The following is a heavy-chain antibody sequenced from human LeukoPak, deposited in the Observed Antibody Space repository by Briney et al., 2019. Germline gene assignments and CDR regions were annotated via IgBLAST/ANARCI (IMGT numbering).Heavy chain of an antibody. CDR3: ARDTRKKWIQLWLRLNAFDI. Sequence: ASVRVSCKASGYTFTGYYMHWVRQAPGQGLEWLGRINPKTGGSNYAQKFQGRVTMTRNTPISTAYMELSSLRSEDTAVYYCARDTRKKWIQLWLRLNAFDIWGQGTMVTVSS. D-gene: IGHD5-18*01. CDR1: GYTFTGYY. CDR2: INPKTGGS. J-gene: IGHJ3*02. V-gene: IGHV1-2*06.